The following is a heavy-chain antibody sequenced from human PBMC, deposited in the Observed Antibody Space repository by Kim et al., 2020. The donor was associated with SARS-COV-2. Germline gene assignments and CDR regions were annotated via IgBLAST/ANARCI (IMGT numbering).Heavy chain of an antibody. Sequence: SETLSLTCTVSGGSISSGGYYWSWIRQHPGKGLEWIGYIYYSGSTYYNPSLKSRVTISVDTSKNQFSLKLSSVTAADTAVYYCARHGIHSSSFVDYWGQGTLVTVSS. CDR1: GGSISSGGYY. J-gene: IGHJ4*02. D-gene: IGHD6-13*01. V-gene: IGHV4-31*03. CDR2: IYYSGST. CDR3: ARHGIHSSSFVDY.